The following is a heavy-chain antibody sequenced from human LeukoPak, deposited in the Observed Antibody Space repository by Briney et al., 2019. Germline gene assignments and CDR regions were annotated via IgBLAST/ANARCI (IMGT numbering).Heavy chain of an antibody. CDR3: ARLGYYYDSSGYYFDY. CDR1: GYSFTSYW. D-gene: IGHD3-22*01. V-gene: IGHV5-51*01. CDR2: IYPGDSDT. Sequence: GESLKTSCKGSGYSFTSYWIGWVRQMPGKGLEWMGIIYPGDSDTRYSPSFQGQVTISADKSISTAYLQWSSLKASDTAMYYCARLGYYYDSSGYYFDYWGQGTLVTVSS. J-gene: IGHJ4*02.